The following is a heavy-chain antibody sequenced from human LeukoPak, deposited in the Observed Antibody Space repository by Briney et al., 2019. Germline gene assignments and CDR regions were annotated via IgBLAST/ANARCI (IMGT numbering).Heavy chain of an antibody. J-gene: IGHJ4*02. CDR3: ARRVPGDYFDY. V-gene: IGHV4-59*08. Sequence: SETLSLTCTVSGGSISSYYWSWIRQPPGKGLEWIGYICYSGSTNYNPSLKSRVTISVDTSKNQFSLKLSSVTAADTAVYYCARRVPGDYFDYWGQGTLVTVSS. CDR1: GGSISSYY. CDR2: ICYSGST. D-gene: IGHD3-10*01.